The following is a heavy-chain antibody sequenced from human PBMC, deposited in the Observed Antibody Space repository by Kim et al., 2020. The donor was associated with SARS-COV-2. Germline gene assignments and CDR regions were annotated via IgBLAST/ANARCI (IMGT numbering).Heavy chain of an antibody. Sequence: YAQNLEGRVTMTTDTSTNTADMEVRSLRSDDTAVYYCAREDLSVTRFDYWGQGTLVTVSS. V-gene: IGHV1-18*01. D-gene: IGHD4-17*01. CDR3: AREDLSVTRFDY. J-gene: IGHJ4*02.